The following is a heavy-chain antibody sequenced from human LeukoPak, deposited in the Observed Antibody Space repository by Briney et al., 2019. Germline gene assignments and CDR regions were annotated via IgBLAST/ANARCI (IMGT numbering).Heavy chain of an antibody. Sequence: GGSLRLSCAASGFTFSSYWMNWARQAPGKGLEWVASINHNGNVNYYVDSVKGRFTISRDNAKNSLYLQMSNLRAEDTAVYFCPRGGGLDVWGQGATVTVSS. D-gene: IGHD3-16*01. CDR3: PRGGGLDV. CDR1: GFTFSSYW. J-gene: IGHJ6*02. V-gene: IGHV3-7*03. CDR2: INHNGNVN.